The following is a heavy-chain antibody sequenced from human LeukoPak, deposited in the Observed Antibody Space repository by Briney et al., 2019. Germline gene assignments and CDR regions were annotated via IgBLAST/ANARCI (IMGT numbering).Heavy chain of an antibody. Sequence: PSQTLSLTCTVSGGSISSGDYYWSWIRQPPGTGLEWIGYIYYSGSTYYKPSLTSRVSISVDTSKNQFSLKLSSVTAADTAAYYCARMTLIVVVPAAILDAFDIWGQGTMVTVSS. D-gene: IGHD2-2*02. V-gene: IGHV4-30-4*08. CDR3: ARMTLIVVVPAAILDAFDI. J-gene: IGHJ3*02. CDR1: GGSISSGDYY. CDR2: IYYSGST.